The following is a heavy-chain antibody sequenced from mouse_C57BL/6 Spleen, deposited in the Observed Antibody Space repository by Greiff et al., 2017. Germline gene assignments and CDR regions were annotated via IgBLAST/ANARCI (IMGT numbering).Heavy chain of an antibody. CDR3: ARAGGSPYYFDY. Sequence: QVQLQQPGAELVKPGASVTMSCKASGYTFTSSWITWVKQRPGQGLEWIGDIYPGSGSTNYNEKFKSKATLTVDTSSSTAYMQLSSLTSEDSAVYYCARAGGSPYYFDYWGQGTTLTVSS. CDR2: IYPGSGST. D-gene: IGHD6-1*01. V-gene: IGHV1-55*01. J-gene: IGHJ2*01. CDR1: GYTFTSSW.